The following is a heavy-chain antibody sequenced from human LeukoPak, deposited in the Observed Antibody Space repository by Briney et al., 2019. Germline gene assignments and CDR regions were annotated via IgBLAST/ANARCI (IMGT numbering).Heavy chain of an antibody. V-gene: IGHV1-3*04. CDR1: GYTFTTRA. J-gene: IGHJ6*02. D-gene: IGHD3-10*01. Sequence: ASVKVSCKASGYTFTTRAIHWVRQAPGQRLEWMGLINTGDGDTLYSQKFQGRVTITADESTSTAYMELSSLRSEDTAVYYCARDQALWLGELLSPFRYYYGMDVWGQGTTVTVSS. CDR2: INTGDGDT. CDR3: ARDQALWLGELLSPFRYYYGMDV.